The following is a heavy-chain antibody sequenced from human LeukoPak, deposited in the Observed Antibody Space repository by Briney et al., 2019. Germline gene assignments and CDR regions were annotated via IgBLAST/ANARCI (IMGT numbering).Heavy chain of an antibody. CDR1: GGSISSSSYY. CDR2: IYYSGST. V-gene: IGHV4-39*01. CDR3: ARLGKSSSWYAVDAFDI. Sequence: SETLSLTCTVSGGSISSSSYYWGWIRQPPGKGLEWIGSIYYSGSTYYNPSLKSRVTTSVDTSKNQFSLKLSSVAAADTAVYYCARLGKSSSWYAVDAFDIWGQGTMVTVSS. J-gene: IGHJ3*02. D-gene: IGHD6-13*01.